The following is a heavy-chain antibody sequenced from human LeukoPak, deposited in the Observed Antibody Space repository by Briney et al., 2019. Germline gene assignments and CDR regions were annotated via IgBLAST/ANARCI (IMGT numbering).Heavy chain of an antibody. CDR3: ARYGTYEYYYGMDV. J-gene: IGHJ6*02. D-gene: IGHD5-12*01. CDR2: ISAYNGNT. V-gene: IGHV1-18*01. CDR1: GYTFTSYG. Sequence: ASVKVSCKASGYTFTSYGISWVRQAPGQGLEWMGWISAYNGNTNYAQKLQGRVTMTTDTSTSTAYMELRGLRSDDTAVYYCARYGTYEYYYGMDVWGQGTTVTVSS.